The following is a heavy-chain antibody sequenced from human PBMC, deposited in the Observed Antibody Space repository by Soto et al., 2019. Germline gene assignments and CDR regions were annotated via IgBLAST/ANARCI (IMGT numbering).Heavy chain of an antibody. D-gene: IGHD3-3*01. J-gene: IGHJ4*02. CDR1: GFTVSSNY. Sequence: GGSLRLSCAASGFTVSSNYMSWVRQAPGKGLEWVSVIYSGGSTYYADSVKGRFTISRDNSKNTLYLQMNSLRAEDTAVYYCARPRPITIFGVVKGWIVRDSLRWGQGTLVTVSS. CDR3: ARPRPITIFGVVKGWIVRDSLR. CDR2: IYSGGST. V-gene: IGHV3-66*04.